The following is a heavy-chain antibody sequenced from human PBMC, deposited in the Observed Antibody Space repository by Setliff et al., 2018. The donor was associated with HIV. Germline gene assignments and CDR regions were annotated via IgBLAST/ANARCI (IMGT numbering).Heavy chain of an antibody. Sequence: ASVKVSCKASGYTFTIYGITWVRQAPGQGLEWMGWISGYNGKTNYAQKYQDRVTMTTSISTSMAYMEVRGLTSDDTAVYYCARRVIAVPGTDDAFDIWGHGTMVTVS. V-gene: IGHV1-18*01. CDR1: GYTFTIYG. CDR2: ISGYNGKT. D-gene: IGHD6-19*01. J-gene: IGHJ3*02. CDR3: ARRVIAVPGTDDAFDI.